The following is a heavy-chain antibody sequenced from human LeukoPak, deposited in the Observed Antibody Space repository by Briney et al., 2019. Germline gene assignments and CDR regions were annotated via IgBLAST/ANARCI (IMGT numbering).Heavy chain of an antibody. D-gene: IGHD1-26*01. CDR3: ARNSGSYYGNDAFDI. J-gene: IGHJ3*02. V-gene: IGHV1-18*01. CDR1: GYTFTSYG. Sequence: GASVKVSCKASGYTFTSYGVSWVRQAPGQGLEWMGWISAYNGNTNYAQKLQGRVTMTTDTSTSTAYMELRSLRSDDTAVYYCARNSGSYYGNDAFDIWGQGTMVTVSS. CDR2: ISAYNGNT.